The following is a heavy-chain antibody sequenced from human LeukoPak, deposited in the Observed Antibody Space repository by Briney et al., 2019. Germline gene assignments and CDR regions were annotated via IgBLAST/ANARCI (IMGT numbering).Heavy chain of an antibody. V-gene: IGHV4-34*01. Sequence: SETLSLTCAVYGGSFSGYYWRWIRQPPGKGLEWIGEINHSGSTNYNPSLKSRVTLSVDTSKNQFSLKLSSVTAADTAVYYCARGKIAGAITGGYYFDYWGQGTLVTVSS. CDR1: GGSFSGYY. J-gene: IGHJ4*02. CDR2: INHSGST. CDR3: ARGKIAGAITGGYYFDY. D-gene: IGHD6-25*01.